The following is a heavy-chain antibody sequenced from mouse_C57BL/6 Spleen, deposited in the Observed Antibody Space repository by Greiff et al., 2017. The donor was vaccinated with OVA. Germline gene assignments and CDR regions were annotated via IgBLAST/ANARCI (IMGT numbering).Heavy chain of an antibody. CDR2: FYPGSGSI. D-gene: IGHD2-3*01. CDR1: GYTFTEYT. Sequence: VQLKESGAELVKPGASVKLSCKASGYTFTEYTIHWVKQRSGQGLEWIGWFYPGSGSINYNEKFKDKATLTADKSSSTVYMELSRLTSEDSAVYFGARHDDGYYPYYFDYWGQGTTLTVSS. V-gene: IGHV1-62-2*01. J-gene: IGHJ2*01. CDR3: ARHDDGYYPYYFDY.